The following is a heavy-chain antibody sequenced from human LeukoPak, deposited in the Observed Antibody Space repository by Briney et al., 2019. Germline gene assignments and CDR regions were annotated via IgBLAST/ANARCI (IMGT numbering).Heavy chain of an antibody. V-gene: IGHV3-53*01. CDR1: GFTVSSNY. D-gene: IGHD2-2*01. Sequence: PGGSLRLSCAASGFTVSSNYMSWVRQAPGKGLEWVSVIYSGGSTYYADSVKGRFTISRDNSKNTLYLQMNSLRAEDTAVYYCARVRYCSSTSCPPYFDYWGQGTLVTVSS. J-gene: IGHJ4*02. CDR3: ARVRYCSSTSCPPYFDY. CDR2: IYSGGST.